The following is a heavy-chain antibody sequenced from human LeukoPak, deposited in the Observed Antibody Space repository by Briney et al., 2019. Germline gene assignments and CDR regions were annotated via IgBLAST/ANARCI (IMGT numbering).Heavy chain of an antibody. J-gene: IGHJ4*02. CDR1: GYTFTGYY. Sequence: ASVKVSCKASGYTFTGYYMHWVRQAPGQGLEWMGWINPNSGGTNYAQKFQGWVTMTRDTSISTAYMELSRLRSDDTAVYYCARAGGGYCSSTSCYVSDYWGQGTLVTVSS. V-gene: IGHV1-2*04. D-gene: IGHD2-2*01. CDR3: ARAGGGYCSSTSCYVSDY. CDR2: INPNSGGT.